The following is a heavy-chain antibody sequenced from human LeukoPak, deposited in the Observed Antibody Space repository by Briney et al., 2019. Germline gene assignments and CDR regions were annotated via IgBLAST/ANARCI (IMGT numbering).Heavy chain of an antibody. CDR3: ELTMVRGVLFDY. J-gene: IGHJ4*02. CDR1: GFSLSTSGVG. CDR2: LYCDDGK. D-gene: IGHD3-10*01. Sequence: SGPTLSNPTQTLTLTCTFSGFSLSTSGVGVGWIGQPPGKALEWLALLYCDDGKSYSPSLKSTPTITKDSCKNQEVLTITNLAPVDTATYYSELTMVRGVLFDYWGQGTLVTVYS. V-gene: IGHV2-5*02.